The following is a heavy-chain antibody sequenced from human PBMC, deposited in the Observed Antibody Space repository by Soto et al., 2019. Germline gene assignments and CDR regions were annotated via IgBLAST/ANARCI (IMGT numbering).Heavy chain of an antibody. CDR3: ARPLDDYGDYYGMDV. CDR1: GFTFSSYA. Sequence: QVQLVESGGGVVQPGRSLRLSCAASGFTFSSYAMHWVRQAPGKGLEWVAVISYDGSNKYYPYSVKGRFTISRDNSKNTLYLQLNSLRAEDTAVYYCARPLDDYGDYYGMDVWGQGTTVTVSS. J-gene: IGHJ6*02. V-gene: IGHV3-30-3*01. CDR2: ISYDGSNK. D-gene: IGHD4-17*01.